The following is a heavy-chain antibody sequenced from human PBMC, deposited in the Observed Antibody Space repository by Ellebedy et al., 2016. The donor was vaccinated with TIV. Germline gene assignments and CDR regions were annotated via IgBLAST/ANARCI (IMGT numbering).Heavy chain of an antibody. CDR1: EFTVSSNY. D-gene: IGHD3-22*01. J-gene: IGHJ5*02. CDR2: IYSGGTT. Sequence: PGGSLRLSCAASEFTVSSNYMSWVRQAPGKGLEWVSVIYSGGTTHYADSVKGRFTISRDKSKNTMYLQMNSLRTEDTAVYYCTTYYDSSGYRFDPWGQGTLVTVSS. V-gene: IGHV3-53*01. CDR3: TTYYDSSGYRFDP.